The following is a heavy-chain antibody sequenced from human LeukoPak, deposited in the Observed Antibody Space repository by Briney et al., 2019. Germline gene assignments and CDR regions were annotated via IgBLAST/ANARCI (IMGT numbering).Heavy chain of an antibody. J-gene: IGHJ4*02. CDR1: GGSFSGYY. CDR2: INHSGST. CDR3: ARDRDCSDGSCYSGFGY. V-gene: IGHV4-34*01. Sequence: PSETLSLTCAVYGGSFSGYYWSWIRQPPGKGLEWIGEINHSGSTNYNPPLKSRVTMSVDTSKNQFSLKLSSVTAADTAVYYCARDRDCSDGSCYSGFGYWGQGTLVTVSS. D-gene: IGHD2-15*01.